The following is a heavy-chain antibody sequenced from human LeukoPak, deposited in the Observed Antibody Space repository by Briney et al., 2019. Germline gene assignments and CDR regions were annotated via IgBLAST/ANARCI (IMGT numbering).Heavy chain of an antibody. CDR3: ARGLGSGYYYGMDV. J-gene: IGHJ6*02. Sequence: SETLSLTCTVSGGSISSYYWNWIRQPPGKGLEWIGYIYYSRGTNYNPSLKSRVTISQDTSKNQFSLKLSSVTAADTAVYYCARGLGSGYYYGMDVWGQGTTVTVSS. CDR1: GGSISSYY. CDR2: IYYSRGT. D-gene: IGHD3-16*01. V-gene: IGHV4-59*01.